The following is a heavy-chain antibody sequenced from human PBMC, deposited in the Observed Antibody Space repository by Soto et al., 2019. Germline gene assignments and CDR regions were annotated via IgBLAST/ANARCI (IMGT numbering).Heavy chain of an antibody. Sequence: EVQLVDSGGGLVQPGGSLRLSCAASGFIFSNYVMSWVRQAPGKGLEWVSSISDSGGTSYYADSVKGRFTISRDNSKNTLYPQMNSLQAEDTAKYYWAKRPRAPLTFDHRGQGTLVTVSS. J-gene: IGHJ4*02. CDR2: ISDSGGTS. CDR3: AKRPRAPLTFDH. CDR1: GFIFSNYV. V-gene: IGHV3-23*04.